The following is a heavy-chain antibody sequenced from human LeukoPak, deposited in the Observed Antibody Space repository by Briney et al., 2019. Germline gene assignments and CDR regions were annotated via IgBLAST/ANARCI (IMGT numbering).Heavy chain of an antibody. CDR3: ARDRGDGYNFFDC. Sequence: SVKVSCKASGGTFSSYAISWVRQAPGQGLEWMGGIIPIFGTANYAQKFQGRVTITADESTSTAYMELSSLRSEDTAGYYCARDRGDGYNFFDCWGQGTLVTVSS. CDR2: IIPIFGTA. CDR1: GGTFSSYA. V-gene: IGHV1-69*13. J-gene: IGHJ4*02. D-gene: IGHD5-24*01.